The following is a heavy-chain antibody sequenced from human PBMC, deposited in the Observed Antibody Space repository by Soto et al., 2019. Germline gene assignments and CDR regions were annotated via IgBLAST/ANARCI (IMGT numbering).Heavy chain of an antibody. V-gene: IGHV1-69*06. CDR1: GGTFISDA. J-gene: IGHJ4*02. CDR2: VIPIFPKA. CDR3: ARGHSESSGPGYLDS. Sequence: QVRLVQSEAEVKKAGSSVKVACKASGGTFISDAVTWGRQAPGQGLEWMGGVIPIFPKANYAQKFQGRATITADKSTSTVYMELHSLKSEDTALYYCARGHSESSGPGYLDSWGQGTLVTVTS. D-gene: IGHD3-22*01.